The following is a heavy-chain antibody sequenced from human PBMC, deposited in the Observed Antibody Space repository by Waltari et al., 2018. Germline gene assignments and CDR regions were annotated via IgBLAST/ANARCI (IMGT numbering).Heavy chain of an antibody. V-gene: IGHV1-69*12. J-gene: IGHJ3*02. CDR2: ISPTFGTA. Sequence: QVQLVQSGAEVKKPGSSVKVSCKASGGTFSSYAISWVRQAPGQGLEWMGGISPTFGTANYAQKFQGRVTITADEATSTAYMELSSLRSEDTAVYYCASRLGGWQGVDAFDIWGQGTMVTVSS. CDR1: GGTFSSYA. CDR3: ASRLGGWQGVDAFDI. D-gene: IGHD6-19*01.